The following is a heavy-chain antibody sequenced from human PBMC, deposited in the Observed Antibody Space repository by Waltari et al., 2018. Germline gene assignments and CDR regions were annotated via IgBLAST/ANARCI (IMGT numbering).Heavy chain of an antibody. Sequence: EVQLVESGGGLVQPGGSLRLSCTASGFSFSSYAMHWVRQAPGKVLEYFSAISGNGDSIYYADSVKGRFTISRDNSKNMLYLQMGSLRAEDMAVYYCARDGRPYGGPNWFDTWGQGALVTVSS. D-gene: IGHD3-10*01. V-gene: IGHV3-64*07. CDR3: ARDGRPYGGPNWFDT. J-gene: IGHJ5*02. CDR1: GFSFSSYA. CDR2: ISGNGDSI.